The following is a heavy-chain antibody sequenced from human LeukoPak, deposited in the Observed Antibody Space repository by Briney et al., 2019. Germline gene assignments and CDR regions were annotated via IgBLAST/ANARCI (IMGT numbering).Heavy chain of an antibody. CDR1: EFTFSHYA. J-gene: IGHJ4*02. Sequence: PGTSLRLSCAASEFTFSHYAMHWVRQAPGKGLEWVAVISYDGSNKFYADSVKGRFTISRDNSKNTLYLQMNSLRPEDTAVYYCATDPNYRNYMTDWGQGTLVTVSS. V-gene: IGHV3-30-3*01. CDR3: ATDPNYRNYMTD. CDR2: ISYDGSNK. D-gene: IGHD4-11*01.